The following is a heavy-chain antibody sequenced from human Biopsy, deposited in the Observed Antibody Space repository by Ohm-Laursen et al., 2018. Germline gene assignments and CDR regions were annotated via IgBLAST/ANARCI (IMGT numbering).Heavy chain of an antibody. CDR3: AKDVFGGFFGSTDYYAYYFDS. J-gene: IGHJ4*02. CDR1: GFSFDNYA. CDR2: ISDSGGST. D-gene: IGHD3-10*02. V-gene: IGHV3-23*01. Sequence: SLRLSCAASGFSFDNYAMSWVRQAPGKGLVWVSGISDSGGSTHYADSVKGRFSISRDTSKNTLYLQMNSLRAEDTAVYYCAKDVFGGFFGSTDYYAYYFDSWGQGTLVTVSS.